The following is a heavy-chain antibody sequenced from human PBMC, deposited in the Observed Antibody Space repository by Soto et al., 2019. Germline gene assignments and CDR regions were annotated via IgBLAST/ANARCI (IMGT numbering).Heavy chain of an antibody. CDR2: IKQDGSEK. CDR1: GFTFSSYW. J-gene: IGHJ4*02. Sequence: EVQLVESGGGLVQPGGSLRLSCAASGFTFSSYWMSWVRQAPGKGLEWVANIKQDGSEKYYVDSVKGRFTISRDNAKNSLYLQMNSLRAEDTAVYYCARTTVTTSRYFDYWGQGTLVTVSS. V-gene: IGHV3-7*01. D-gene: IGHD4-17*01. CDR3: ARTTVTTSRYFDY.